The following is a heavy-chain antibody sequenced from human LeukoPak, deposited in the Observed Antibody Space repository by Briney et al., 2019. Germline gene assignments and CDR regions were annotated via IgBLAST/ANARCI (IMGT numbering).Heavy chain of an antibody. CDR2: IYYSGST. Sequence: PSETLSLTCSVSAGSISSSSYYWGWIRQAPGKGLEWIGSIYYSGSTYYNPSLKRRVTISVDTSKNQFSLKLSSVTAADTAVYYCARLEKAALRFDPWGQGTLVTVSS. J-gene: IGHJ5*02. CDR1: AGSISSSSYY. CDR3: ARLEKAALRFDP. V-gene: IGHV4-39*01.